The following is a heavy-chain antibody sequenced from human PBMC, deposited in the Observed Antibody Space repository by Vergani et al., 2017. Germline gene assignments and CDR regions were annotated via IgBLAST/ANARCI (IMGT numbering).Heavy chain of an antibody. CDR3: ARDSQRFPHYYYYYMDV. Sequence: EVQLVESGGGLVQPGGSLRLSCAASGFTFSSYEMNWVRQAPGKGLEWVSYISSSGSTIYYADSVKGRFTISRDNAKNSLYLQMNSLRAEDTAVYYCARDSQRFPHYYYYYMDVWGKGTTVTVSS. V-gene: IGHV3-48*03. CDR2: ISSSGSTI. CDR1: GFTFSSYE. D-gene: IGHD6-25*01. J-gene: IGHJ6*03.